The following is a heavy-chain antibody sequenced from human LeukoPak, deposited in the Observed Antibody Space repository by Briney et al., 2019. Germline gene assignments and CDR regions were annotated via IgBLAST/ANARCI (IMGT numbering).Heavy chain of an antibody. D-gene: IGHD6-19*01. CDR2: INASYGNT. J-gene: IGHJ4*02. V-gene: IGHV1-3*01. Sequence: ASVKVSCKASGYTFTSYAMHWVRQAPGQGLEWMGWINASYGNTKYSQKFQGRVTITRDTSASTAYMELSSLRSEDTAVYYCAREWEISSGWLHFDYWGQGTLVTVSS. CDR3: AREWEISSGWLHFDY. CDR1: GYTFTSYA.